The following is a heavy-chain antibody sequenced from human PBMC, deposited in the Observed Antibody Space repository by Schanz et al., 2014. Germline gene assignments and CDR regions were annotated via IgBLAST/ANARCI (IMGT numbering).Heavy chain of an antibody. J-gene: IGHJ3*02. V-gene: IGHV1-18*04. CDR3: ARNIIATARAYDI. CDR2: ISAYNGNT. Sequence: QVQLVQSGAEVKKPGASVKVSCKASGYTFSSYGINWVRQAPGQGLEWMGWISAYNGNTNYAQKLQGRVTLTTDTSTSTVYMELRSLRSDDTAIYYCARNIIATARAYDIWGQGTMVTVSS. D-gene: IGHD6-13*01. CDR1: GYTFSSYG.